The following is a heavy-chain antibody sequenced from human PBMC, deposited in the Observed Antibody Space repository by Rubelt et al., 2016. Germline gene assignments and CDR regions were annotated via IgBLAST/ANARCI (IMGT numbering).Heavy chain of an antibody. CDR2: IYSGGAA. Sequence: AASGFVFSAYGMSWVRQAPGKGLEWVSVIYSGGAAYYADSVKGRFTIPRDNSKNMLYLQMNNLRAEDTAGYYCAKDRLSGGSCFDNWGQGTLVTVSS. V-gene: IGHV3-23*03. D-gene: IGHD2-8*02. CDR1: GFVFSAYG. CDR3: AKDRLSGGSCFDN. J-gene: IGHJ5*02.